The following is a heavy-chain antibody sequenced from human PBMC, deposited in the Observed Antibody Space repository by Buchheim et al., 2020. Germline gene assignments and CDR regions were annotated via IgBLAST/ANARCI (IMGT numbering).Heavy chain of an antibody. CDR1: GASINSGGYY. CDR3: ARGSYQTGWRGFSYYSMDV. D-gene: IGHD6-19*01. CDR2: IYSCGST. V-gene: IGHV4-39*07. Sequence: HLQGSGPGLVRPSETLSLTCTVSGASINSGGYYWDWVRQPPGKGLEWVGHIYSCGSTYFNPSLKSRVTISFDASNNPISLMLTSVTAADTGTYYCARGSYQTGWRGFSYYSMDVWGQGT. J-gene: IGHJ6*02.